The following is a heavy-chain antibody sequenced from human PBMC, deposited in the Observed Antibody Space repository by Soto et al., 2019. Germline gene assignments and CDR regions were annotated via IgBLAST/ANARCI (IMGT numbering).Heavy chain of an antibody. V-gene: IGHV1-46*01. CDR3: ARSVAGIDY. Sequence: ASVKVSCKASGYTFTSYYMHWVRQAPGQGLEWMGIINPSGGSTSYAQKFQGRVTMTRDTSTSTAYMELRSLRSDDTAVYYCARSVAGIDYWGQGTLVTVSS. CDR1: GYTFTSYY. CDR2: INPSGGST. D-gene: IGHD6-19*01. J-gene: IGHJ4*02.